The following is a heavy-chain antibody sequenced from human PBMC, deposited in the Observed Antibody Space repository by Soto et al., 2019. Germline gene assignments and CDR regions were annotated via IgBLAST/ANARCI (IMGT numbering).Heavy chain of an antibody. D-gene: IGHD5-18*01. Sequence: GPTLVNPTQTLTLTCTLSGFSLSDPGMCVSWVRQPPGKALEWLALIDWDDDKYYTTSLKTRLTIAKDTSKNQVILTMTNVAPVDTATYYCARIRVDTAMYFNNYGMDVWGQGTTVTVSS. CDR3: ARIRVDTAMYFNNYGMDV. V-gene: IGHV2-70*20. CDR2: IDWDDDK. CDR1: GFSLSDPGMC. J-gene: IGHJ6*02.